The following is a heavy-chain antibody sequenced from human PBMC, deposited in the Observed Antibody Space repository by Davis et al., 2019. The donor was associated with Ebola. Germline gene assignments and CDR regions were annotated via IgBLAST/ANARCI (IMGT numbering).Heavy chain of an antibody. Sequence: GESLKISCAASGFTFSSYSMNWVRQAPGKGLEWVAVISYDGSNKYYADSVKGRFTISRDNSKNTLYLQMNSLRAEDTAVYYCATLALGYCSSTSCRSSNFDYWGQGTLVTVSS. J-gene: IGHJ4*02. V-gene: IGHV3-30*03. CDR3: ATLALGYCSSTSCRSSNFDY. CDR1: GFTFSSYS. D-gene: IGHD2-2*01. CDR2: ISYDGSNK.